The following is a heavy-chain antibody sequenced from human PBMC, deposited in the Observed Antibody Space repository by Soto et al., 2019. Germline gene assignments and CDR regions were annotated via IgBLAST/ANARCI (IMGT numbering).Heavy chain of an antibody. CDR1: GGSISSGGYY. J-gene: IGHJ4*02. CDR3: VRQDDSCFDY. CDR2: IYYSGST. D-gene: IGHD2-15*01. V-gene: IGHV4-31*03. Sequence: QVQLQESGPGLVKPSQTLSLTCTVSGGSISSGGYYWSWIRQHPGKGLEWIGYIYYSGSTYYNPSLTSRVTISVDTSKNQFSLQLSSVTAADTAVYCCVRQDDSCFDYWGQGTLVTVSS.